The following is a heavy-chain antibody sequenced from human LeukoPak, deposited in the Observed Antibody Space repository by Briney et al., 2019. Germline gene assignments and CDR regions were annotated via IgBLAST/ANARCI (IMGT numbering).Heavy chain of an antibody. CDR2: ISGRRDST. Sequence: PGGSLRLSCVASGFTFSSYGMSWVRQAPGKGLEWVSTISGRRDSTSYADSVKGRLTISRDNSKNTLYLQMNSLRAEDTAVYYCAKDPNFYYCMDVWGKGTTVTISS. J-gene: IGHJ6*03. CDR1: GFTFSSYG. CDR3: AKDPNFYYCMDV. V-gene: IGHV3-23*01.